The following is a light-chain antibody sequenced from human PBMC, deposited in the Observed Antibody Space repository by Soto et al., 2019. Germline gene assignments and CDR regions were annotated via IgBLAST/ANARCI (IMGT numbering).Light chain of an antibody. V-gene: IGKV3-20*01. CDR3: QQYGSSALT. CDR2: GAS. J-gene: IGKJ4*01. CDR1: QSVSSIY. Sequence: EIVLTQSPGTLSLSLGERATLSCRASQSVSSIYLAWYQQKPGQAPRLLIYGASSRPTGIPDRFSGSGSGTDFTLTISRLEPEDFAVYYCQQYGSSALTFGGGTKVDIK.